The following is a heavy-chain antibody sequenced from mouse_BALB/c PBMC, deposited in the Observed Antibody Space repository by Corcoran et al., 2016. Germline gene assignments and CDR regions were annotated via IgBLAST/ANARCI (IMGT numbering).Heavy chain of an antibody. J-gene: IGHJ1*01. CDR1: GYTFTNYG. CDR2: INTYTGEP. Sequence: QIQLVQSGPELKKPGETVKISCKASGYTFTNYGMNWVKQGPGKGLKWMGWINTYTGEPTYADDFKGRFAFSLETSASTAYLQINNLKNEDMATYFCARRTAYWYFDVWGAGTTVTVSS. D-gene: IGHD1-2*01. V-gene: IGHV9-1*02. CDR3: ARRTAYWYFDV.